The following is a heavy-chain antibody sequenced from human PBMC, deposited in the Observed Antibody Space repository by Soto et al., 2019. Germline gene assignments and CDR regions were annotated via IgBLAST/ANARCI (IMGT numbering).Heavy chain of an antibody. J-gene: IGHJ6*02. D-gene: IGHD3-3*01. Sequence: PSETLSLTCTVSGGSISSYYWSWIRQPPGKGLEWIGYIYYSGSTNYNPSLKSRVTISVDTSKNQFSLKLSSVTAADTAVYYCAGGSYYDFWSGYSHGKNYYYYGMDVWGQGTTVTVSS. CDR2: IYYSGST. CDR1: GGSISSYY. CDR3: AGGSYYDFWSGYSHGKNYYYYGMDV. V-gene: IGHV4-59*01.